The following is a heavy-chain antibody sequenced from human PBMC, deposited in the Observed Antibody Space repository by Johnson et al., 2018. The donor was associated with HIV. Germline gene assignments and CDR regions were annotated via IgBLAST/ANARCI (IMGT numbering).Heavy chain of an antibody. CDR3: AKDVELHGAFDI. CDR2: ISYDGSNK. D-gene: IGHD1-26*01. V-gene: IGHV3-30*18. J-gene: IGHJ3*02. Sequence: QVQLVESGGGVVQPGRSLRLSCAASGFTFSSYGMHWVRQAPGKGLEWVEVISYDGSNKYYADSVKGRFTISRDNSKNTLYLQMNSLRAEDTAVYYCAKDVELHGAFDIWGQGTMVTVSS. CDR1: GFTFSSYG.